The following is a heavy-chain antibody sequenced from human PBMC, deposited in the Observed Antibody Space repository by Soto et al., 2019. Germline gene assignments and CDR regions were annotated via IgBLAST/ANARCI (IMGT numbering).Heavy chain of an antibody. CDR2: IGGSGSNT. CDR1: GFTFSNYA. J-gene: IGHJ6*02. CDR3: ARVVRYFDTPYGMDV. D-gene: IGHD3-9*01. V-gene: IGHV3-23*01. Sequence: EGQLLESGEGLVQPGGSLKLSCAASGFTFSNYAMSWVRQAPGKGLDWVSGIGGSGSNTYYADSVKGRFTISRDNSKNTLFLQMNSLRAEDTAEYYCARVVRYFDTPYGMDVWGQGTTVTVSS.